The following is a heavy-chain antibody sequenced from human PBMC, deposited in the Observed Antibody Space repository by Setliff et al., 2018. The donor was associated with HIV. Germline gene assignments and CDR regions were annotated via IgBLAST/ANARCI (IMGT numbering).Heavy chain of an antibody. Sequence: GASVKVSCKASGYTFTGYYMHWVRQAPGQGLEWMGWINPNSGGTHYAQKFQGRVTMTRDTSISTAYMELSRLRSDDTAVYYCARGPITMIVVYFDYWGQGTLVTVS. J-gene: IGHJ4*02. V-gene: IGHV1-2*02. CDR2: INPNSGGT. D-gene: IGHD3-22*01. CDR3: ARGPITMIVVYFDY. CDR1: GYTFTGYY.